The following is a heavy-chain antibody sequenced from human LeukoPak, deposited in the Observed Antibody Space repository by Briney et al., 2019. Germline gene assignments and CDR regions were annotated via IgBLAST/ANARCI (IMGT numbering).Heavy chain of an antibody. CDR2: INSDGTST. CDR1: GFTFSKYY. J-gene: IGHJ4*02. CDR3: TRVFAGDKYSSSGY. D-gene: IGHD6-13*01. V-gene: IGHV3-74*03. Sequence: PGGSLRLSCAASGFTFSKYYMHWVRQAPGKGLVWVSRINSDGTSTTYADSVRGRFTVSRDNAKNTLYLQMNSLKVEDTAMYYCTRVFAGDKYSSSGYWGQGTLVTVSS.